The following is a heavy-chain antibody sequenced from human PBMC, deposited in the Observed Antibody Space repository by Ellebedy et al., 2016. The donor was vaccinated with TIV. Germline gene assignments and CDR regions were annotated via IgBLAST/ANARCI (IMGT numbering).Heavy chain of an antibody. D-gene: IGHD5-12*01. J-gene: IGHJ6*02. CDR2: ISGSAETV. CDR1: GFTFSAYS. CDR3: AVLVAAGMDV. V-gene: IGHV3-48*02. Sequence: GESLKISCETSGFTFSAYSLNWVRQAPGKGLEWVAYISGSAETVYYADSVEGRFTISRDNAKSSVYLQMDSLRDEDTAVYYCAVLVAAGMDVWGLGTTVTVSS.